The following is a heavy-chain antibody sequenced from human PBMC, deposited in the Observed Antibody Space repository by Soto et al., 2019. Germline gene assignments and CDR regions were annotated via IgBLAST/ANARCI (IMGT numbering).Heavy chain of an antibody. CDR1: GGTFSSYA. V-gene: IGHV1-69*01. J-gene: IGHJ4*02. Sequence: QVQLVQSGAEVKKPGSSVKVSCKASGGTFSSYAISWVRQAPGQGLEWMGGIIPIFGTANYAQKFQGRVTITADESTSTAYMELSSLRSEDTAEYYCARDPPQYYYDSSGYYWDYYWGQGTLVTVSS. CDR3: ARDPPQYYYDSSGYYWDYY. D-gene: IGHD3-22*01. CDR2: IIPIFGTA.